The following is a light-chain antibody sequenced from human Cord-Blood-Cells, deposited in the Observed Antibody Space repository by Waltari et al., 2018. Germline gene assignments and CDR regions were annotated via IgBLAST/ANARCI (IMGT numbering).Light chain of an antibody. CDR2: AAS. J-gene: IGKJ1*01. CDR3: QQSYSTPRT. V-gene: IGKV1-39*01. Sequence: DIQMTQSPSSLSASVGDRVTITCRASQSISSYLNWYQQKPWKAPKLLIYAASSLQSGVPSRFSGSVSGTDFTLTISSRQPEDFATYYCQQSYSTPRTFGQGTKVEIK. CDR1: QSISSY.